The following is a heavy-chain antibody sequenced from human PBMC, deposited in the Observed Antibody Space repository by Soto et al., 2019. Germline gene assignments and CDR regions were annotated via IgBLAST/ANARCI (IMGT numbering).Heavy chain of an antibody. CDR1: GGSISSGGYS. Sequence: SGTLSLTCAVSGGSISSGGYSWSWIRQPPGKGLERIGYIYHSGSTYYNPSLKSRVTISVDRSKNQFSLKLSSVTAADTAVYYCARELDYYDSSGYPPSPWFDPSGQGPLVTVPS. CDR2: IYHSGST. CDR3: ARELDYYDSSGYPPSPWFDP. D-gene: IGHD3-22*01. V-gene: IGHV4-30-2*01. J-gene: IGHJ5*02.